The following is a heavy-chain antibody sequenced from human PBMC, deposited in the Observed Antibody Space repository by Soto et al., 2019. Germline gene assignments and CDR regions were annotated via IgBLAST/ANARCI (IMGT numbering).Heavy chain of an antibody. J-gene: IGHJ5*02. Sequence: QVQLVQSGAEVKKPGSSVKVSCKASGGTFSSYATSWVRQAPGQRLEWMGGIIPIFGTANYAQKFQGRVTITADESTSTAYMELSSLRSEDTAVYYCARVPYSSGWEGWFDPWGQGTLVTVSS. CDR2: IIPIFGTA. V-gene: IGHV1-69*12. CDR1: GGTFSSYA. D-gene: IGHD6-19*01. CDR3: ARVPYSSGWEGWFDP.